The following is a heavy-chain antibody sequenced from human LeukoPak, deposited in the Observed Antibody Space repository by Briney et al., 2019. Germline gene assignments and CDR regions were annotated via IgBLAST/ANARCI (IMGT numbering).Heavy chain of an antibody. CDR3: ARGRRVQQPRYPFDY. CDR1: GYTFTSYY. CDR2: INPSGGST. J-gene: IGHJ4*02. V-gene: IGHV1-46*01. Sequence: ASVKVSCKASGYTFTSYYMHWVRQAPGQGLEWMGIINPSGGSTSYAQKFQGRVTMTRDTSTSTVYMELSSLRSEDTAVYYCARGRRVQQPRYPFDYWGQGTLVTVSS. D-gene: IGHD6-13*01.